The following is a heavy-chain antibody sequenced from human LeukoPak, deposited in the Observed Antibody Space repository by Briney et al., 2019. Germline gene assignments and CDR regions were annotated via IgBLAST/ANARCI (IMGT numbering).Heavy chain of an antibody. CDR1: GYTFTSNY. CDR3: ARDNSVRDEAWWFNP. D-gene: IGHD5-24*01. Sequence: GASVKVSCKAFGYTFTSNYMHWVRQAPGQGPEWMGVISPSGGSKTYTQKFQGRVTLTRDMSTSTDYLELSSLRSEDTGVYYCARDNSVRDEAWWFNPWGQGTLVTVSS. V-gene: IGHV1-46*01. CDR2: ISPSGGSK. J-gene: IGHJ5*02.